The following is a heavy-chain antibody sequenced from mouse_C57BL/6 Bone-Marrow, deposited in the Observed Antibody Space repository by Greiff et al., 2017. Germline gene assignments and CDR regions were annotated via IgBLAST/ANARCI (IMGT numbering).Heavy chain of an antibody. CDR3: ARDECDSSLVLFDD. J-gene: IGHJ2*01. V-gene: IGHV1-9*01. D-gene: IGHD6-1*01. CDR1: GYTFTGYW. CDR2: IIPGSGST. Sequence: QVQLQQSGAELMKPGASVKLSCKATGYTFTGYWIEWVKQRPGHGLEWIGEIIPGSGSTTYNEKFKGKATFTADTSSNTAYMQLSSLPTEDSAIYYCARDECDSSLVLFDDWGTGTTLTVSS.